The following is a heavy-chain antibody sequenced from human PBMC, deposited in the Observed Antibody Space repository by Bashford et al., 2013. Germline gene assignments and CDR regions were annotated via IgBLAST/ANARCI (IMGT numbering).Heavy chain of an antibody. D-gene: IGHD5-24*01. V-gene: IGHV3-23*01. Sequence: VRQAPGKGLEWVSSVSGSGGSTEYAGSVKGRFTISRDNFKNTVYLQMNSLRADDTALYYCATDRRDAWSFDDWGQGTLVTVSS. J-gene: IGHJ4*02. CDR2: VSGSGGST. CDR3: ATDRRDAWSFDD.